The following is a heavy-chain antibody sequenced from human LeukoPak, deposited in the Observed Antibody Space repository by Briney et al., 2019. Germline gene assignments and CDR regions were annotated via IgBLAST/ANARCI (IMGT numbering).Heavy chain of an antibody. CDR3: ARVGELLLWFGGEDY. CDR2: ISYDGSNK. Sequence: GRSLRLSCAASGFTFSSYGMHWVRQAPGKGLEWVAVISYDGSNKYYADSVKGRFTISRDNSKNTLYLQMNSLRAEDTAVYYCARVGELLLWFGGEDYWGQGTLVTVSS. D-gene: IGHD3-10*01. CDR1: GFTFSSYG. V-gene: IGHV3-30*03. J-gene: IGHJ4*02.